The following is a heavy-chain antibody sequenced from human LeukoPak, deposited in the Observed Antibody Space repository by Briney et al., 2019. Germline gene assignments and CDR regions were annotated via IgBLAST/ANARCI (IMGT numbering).Heavy chain of an antibody. CDR1: GFSFSSYC. V-gene: IGHV3-33*01. D-gene: IGHD3-16*01. Sequence: GGSLRLSCPASGFSFSSYCLLWVRQAPANGLEWVAVIGYDGSNKYYADSVKSRFTISRDNSKNTLYLQMSTLSAEDTAVYYCARDRAPWGRGDAFDIWGQGTMVTVSS. CDR2: IGYDGSNK. J-gene: IGHJ3*02. CDR3: ARDRAPWGRGDAFDI.